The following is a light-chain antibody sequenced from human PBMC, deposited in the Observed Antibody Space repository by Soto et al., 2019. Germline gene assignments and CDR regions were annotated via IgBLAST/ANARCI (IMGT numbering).Light chain of an antibody. J-gene: IGKJ1*01. CDR3: QQYGSSPWT. CDR1: QTVSSGY. V-gene: IGKV3-20*01. Sequence: EIVLTQSPGTLSLSPGERATLSCRASQTVSSGYLAWYQHKPGQAPRLLIYGASSRATGIPDRFNGSGSGTDFTLSISRLEPEDFAVYYCQQYGSSPWTFGQGTKVEIK. CDR2: GAS.